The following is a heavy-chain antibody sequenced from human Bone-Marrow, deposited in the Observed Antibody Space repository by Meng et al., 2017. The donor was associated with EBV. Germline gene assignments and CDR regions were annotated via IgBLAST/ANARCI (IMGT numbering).Heavy chain of an antibody. Sequence: QVQVVTSGAEVKKPGSSVKVSCWTSGGTFNSDAVSWVRQAPGQGLEWMGGLIPMSGAPHYAQKFQGRVTITADESTSTHYMDLSNLRSDDTAMYYCASESGRGFTPDYWGQGTLVTVSS. CDR1: GGTFNSDA. V-gene: IGHV1-69*01. CDR2: LIPMSGAP. D-gene: IGHD3-10*01. CDR3: ASESGRGFTPDY. J-gene: IGHJ4*02.